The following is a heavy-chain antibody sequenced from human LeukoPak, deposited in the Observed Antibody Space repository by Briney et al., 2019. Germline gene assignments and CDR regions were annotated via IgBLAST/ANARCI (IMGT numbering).Heavy chain of an antibody. Sequence: GGSLRLSCAASGFTFSSYAMSWVRQAPGKGLEWVSAISGSGGSTYYADSVKGRFTISRDNSKNTLYLQMNSLRAENTAVYYCAKVMTRTMVRGVPPSDYWGQGTLVTVSS. J-gene: IGHJ4*02. CDR3: AKVMTRTMVRGVPPSDY. CDR2: ISGSGGST. CDR1: GFTFSSYA. V-gene: IGHV3-23*01. D-gene: IGHD3-10*01.